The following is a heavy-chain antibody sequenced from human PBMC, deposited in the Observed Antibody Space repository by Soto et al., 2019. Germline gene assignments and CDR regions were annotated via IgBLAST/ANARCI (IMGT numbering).Heavy chain of an antibody. V-gene: IGHV4-59*01. D-gene: IGHD3-22*01. CDR3: ARDLDSSGSYFDY. CDR1: GGSISSYY. J-gene: IGHJ4*02. Sequence: SETLSLTCTVSGGSISSYYGSWIRQPPGKGLEWIGYIYYSGSTNYNPSLKSRVTISVDTSKNQFSLKLSSVTAADTAVYYCARDLDSSGSYFDYWGQGTLVTVSS. CDR2: IYYSGST.